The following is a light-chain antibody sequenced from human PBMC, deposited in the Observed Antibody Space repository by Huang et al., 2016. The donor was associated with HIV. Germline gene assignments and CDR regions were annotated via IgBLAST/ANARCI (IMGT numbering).Light chain of an antibody. V-gene: IGKV3-11*01. CDR3: QQRSNWGIT. J-gene: IGKJ5*01. CDR1: QSVSTY. CDR2: DAS. Sequence: EVVLTQSPATLSLSPGERATRSCRASQSVSTYLALYQQKPGQAPRLLIYDASSRATGIPARFSGSGSGTDFTLNISSLEPEDFAVYYCQQRSNWGITFGQGTRLEIK.